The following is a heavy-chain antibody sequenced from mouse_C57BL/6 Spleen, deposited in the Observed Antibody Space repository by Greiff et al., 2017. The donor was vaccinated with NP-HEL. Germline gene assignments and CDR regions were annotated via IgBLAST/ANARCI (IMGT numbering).Heavy chain of an antibody. Sequence: QVQLKESGAELVMPGASVKLSCKASGYTFTSYWMHWVKQRPGQGLEWIGEIDPSDSYTNYNQKFKGKSTLTVDKSSSTAYMQLSSLTSEDSAVYYCARGLRSSWFAYWGQGTLVTVSA. CDR2: IDPSDSYT. CDR1: GYTFTSYW. D-gene: IGHD1-1*01. J-gene: IGHJ3*01. V-gene: IGHV1-69*01. CDR3: ARGLRSSWFAY.